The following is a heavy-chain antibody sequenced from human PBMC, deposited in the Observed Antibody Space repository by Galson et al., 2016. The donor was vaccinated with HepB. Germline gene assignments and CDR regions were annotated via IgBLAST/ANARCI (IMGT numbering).Heavy chain of an antibody. D-gene: IGHD2-8*01. CDR1: GFTFSSYS. CDR2: ISSSGSYI. CDR3: ATPGKTNYY. V-gene: IGHV3-21*01. Sequence: SLRLSCAASGFTFSSYSMNWVRQAPGKGLEWVSSISSSGSYIYYADSVKGRFTISRDNVKNSLYLQMNSLRDEDTAVYYCATPGKTNYYWGQGTLVTVSS. J-gene: IGHJ4*02.